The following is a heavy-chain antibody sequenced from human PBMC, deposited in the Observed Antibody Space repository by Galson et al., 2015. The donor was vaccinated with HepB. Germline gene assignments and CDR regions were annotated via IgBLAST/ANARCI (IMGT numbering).Heavy chain of an antibody. D-gene: IGHD4-23*01. CDR2: IYSGGST. CDR3: ARDMRYGGNSKASRYYYGMDV. V-gene: IGHV3-53*01. Sequence: SLRLSCAASGFTVSSNYMSWVRQAPGKGLEWVSVIYSGGSTYYADSVKGRFTISRDNSKNTLYLQMNSLRAEDTAVYYCARDMRYGGNSKASRYYYGMDVWGQGTTVTVSS. CDR1: GFTVSSNY. J-gene: IGHJ6*02.